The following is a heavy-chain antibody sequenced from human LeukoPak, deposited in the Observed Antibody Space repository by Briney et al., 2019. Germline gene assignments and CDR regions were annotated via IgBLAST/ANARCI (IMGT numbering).Heavy chain of an antibody. V-gene: IGHV5-51*01. J-gene: IGHJ4*02. Sequence: GESLKISCKGSGYSFTSYWIGWVRQMPGKGLEWMGIIYPGDSDTRYSPSFQGQVTIPADKSISTAYLQWSSLKASDTAMYYCARTPFNYYDSSGYYYFFDYWGQGTLVTVSS. CDR2: IYPGDSDT. CDR3: ARTPFNYYDSSGYYYFFDY. D-gene: IGHD3-22*01. CDR1: GYSFTSYW.